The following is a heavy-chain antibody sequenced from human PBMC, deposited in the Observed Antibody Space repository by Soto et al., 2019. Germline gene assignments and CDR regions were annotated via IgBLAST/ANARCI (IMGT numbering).Heavy chain of an antibody. D-gene: IGHD3-22*01. Sequence: QVTLKESGPVLVKPTETLTLTCTVSGFSLSNARMGVSWIRQPPGKALEWLAHIFSNDEKSYSTSLKSRLTISTDTSKSQVVLTMTNMDPVDTATYYCARYYYDSSGFRPNYYYGMDVWGQGTTVTVSS. J-gene: IGHJ6*02. CDR1: GFSLSNARMG. CDR3: ARYYYDSSGFRPNYYYGMDV. CDR2: IFSNDEK. V-gene: IGHV2-26*01.